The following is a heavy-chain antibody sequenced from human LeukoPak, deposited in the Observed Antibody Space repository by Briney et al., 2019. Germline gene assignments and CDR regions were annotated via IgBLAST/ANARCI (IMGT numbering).Heavy chain of an antibody. CDR1: GFTFSGCA. D-gene: IGHD3-10*01. CDR3: AKLYGSGSSNIDY. CDR2: ISASGGNT. Sequence: GGSLRLSCAASGFTFSGCAMTWVRQAPGKGLEWVSGISASGGNTYYADSVKGRFTISRDNSKNTLYLQMNSLRAEDTAVYYCAKLYGSGSSNIDYWGQGTLVTVSS. V-gene: IGHV3-23*01. J-gene: IGHJ4*02.